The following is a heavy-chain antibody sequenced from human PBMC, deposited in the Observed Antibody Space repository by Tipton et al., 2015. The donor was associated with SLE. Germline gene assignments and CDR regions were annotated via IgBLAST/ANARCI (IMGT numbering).Heavy chain of an antibody. V-gene: IGHV3-11*03. CDR1: GFTFSDHY. J-gene: IGHJ3*02. D-gene: IGHD5-18*01. Sequence: SLRLSCAASGFTFSDHYMSWIRQAPGKGLEWVSYISFKSSYTNYADSVKGRFTISRDNAKNTLYLQMNSLRAEDTAVYYCAKIRKEIQLWFPDAFDIWGQGTMVTVSS. CDR3: AKIRKEIQLWFPDAFDI. CDR2: ISFKSSYT.